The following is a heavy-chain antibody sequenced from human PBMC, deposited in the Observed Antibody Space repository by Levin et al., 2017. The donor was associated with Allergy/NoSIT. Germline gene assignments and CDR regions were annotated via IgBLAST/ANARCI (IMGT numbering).Heavy chain of an antibody. D-gene: IGHD6-25*01. Sequence: GESLKISCAVSGFTFTNYWMTWVRQAPGKGLEWVANIKQDGSEKYYVDSVKGRFIISRDNAKNSLYVEMNSLRADDTAVYYCATGSGWHDYWGQGTPVTVSS. CDR3: ATGSGWHDY. CDR1: GFTFTNYW. V-gene: IGHV3-7*01. J-gene: IGHJ4*02. CDR2: IKQDGSEK.